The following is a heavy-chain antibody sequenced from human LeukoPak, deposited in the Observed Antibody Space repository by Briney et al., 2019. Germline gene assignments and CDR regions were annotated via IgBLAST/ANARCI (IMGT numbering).Heavy chain of an antibody. J-gene: IGHJ3*02. CDR1: GFTFSSYD. V-gene: IGHV3-13*01. Sequence: GGSLRLSCAASGFTFSSYDMHWVRQATGKGLEWVSAIGTAGDTYYPGSVKGRFTISRENAKNSLYLQMNSLRAGDTAVYYCARGESNWIGDAFDIWGQGTMVTVSS. CDR3: ARGESNWIGDAFDI. D-gene: IGHD1-1*01. CDR2: IGTAGDT.